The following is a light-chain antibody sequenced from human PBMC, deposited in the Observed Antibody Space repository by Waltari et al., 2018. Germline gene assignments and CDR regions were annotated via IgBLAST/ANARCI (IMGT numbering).Light chain of an antibody. CDR3: QQYDSLTLLT. CDR2: DVS. V-gene: IGKV1-33*01. CDR1: QDISNH. J-gene: IGKJ5*01. Sequence: DIEMSQSPSSLSASVVEEVTITCRVSQDISNHLSWFQQKPGKAPKLLIYDVSKLETGVASRFSGGGSRADFTLIINDVQPEDVATYYCQQYDSLTLLTFGQGTRLE.